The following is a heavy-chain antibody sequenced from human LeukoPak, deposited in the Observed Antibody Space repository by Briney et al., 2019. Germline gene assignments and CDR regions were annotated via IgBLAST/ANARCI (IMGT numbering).Heavy chain of an antibody. CDR1: GFTFSTYN. CDR2: ISSSGSTI. CDR3: AELGITMIGGV. D-gene: IGHD3-10*02. V-gene: IGHV3-48*04. J-gene: IGHJ6*04. Sequence: GGSLRLSCAASGFTFSTYNMNWVRQAPGKGLEWVSSISSSGSTIYYADPVKGRFTISRDNAKNSLYLQMNSLRAEDTAVYYCAELGITMIGGVWGKGTTVTISS.